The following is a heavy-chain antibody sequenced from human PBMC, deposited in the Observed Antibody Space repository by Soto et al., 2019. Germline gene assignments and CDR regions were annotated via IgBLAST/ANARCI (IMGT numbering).Heavy chain of an antibody. D-gene: IGHD3-3*01. J-gene: IGHJ6*02. V-gene: IGHV4-39*02. CDR2: IYYSGRT. CDR3: ARRFAIEWLSSEGMDV. CDR1: GGSISSNSYY. Sequence: SETLSLTCTVSGGSISSNSYYWGWIRQPPGKGLEWIGSIYYSGRTYYNPSLKSRVTISVDTSNNHFSLKLNSVTAADTAVYYCARRFAIEWLSSEGMDVWGRGTTVTVSS.